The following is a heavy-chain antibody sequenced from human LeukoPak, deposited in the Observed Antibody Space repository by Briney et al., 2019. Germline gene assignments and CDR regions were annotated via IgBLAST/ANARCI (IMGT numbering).Heavy chain of an antibody. CDR3: ARDSSYGRGDFDY. D-gene: IGHD5-18*01. Sequence: SETLSLTCTVSGGSISSYYWSWIRQPPGKGLEWIGYIYYSGSTNYNPSLKSRVTISVDTSKNQFSLKLSSVTAADTAVYYCARDSSYGRGDFDYWGQGTLDTVSS. J-gene: IGHJ4*02. V-gene: IGHV4-59*01. CDR2: IYYSGST. CDR1: GGSISSYY.